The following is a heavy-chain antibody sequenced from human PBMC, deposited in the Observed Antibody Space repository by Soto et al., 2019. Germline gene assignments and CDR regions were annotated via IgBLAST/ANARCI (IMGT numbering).Heavy chain of an antibody. CDR1: GFTVSTNY. Sequence: GGSLRLSCAASGFTVSTNYMSWVRQSPGKGLEWVSVIYTGGSTYYADSVKGRFTISRDNSKNRLFLQMNSLRAEDTAIYYCAKCMGSSWIGVIDNWGQGTLVTVSS. V-gene: IGHV3-53*01. CDR2: IYTGGST. CDR3: AKCMGSSWIGVIDN. J-gene: IGHJ4*02. D-gene: IGHD6-13*01.